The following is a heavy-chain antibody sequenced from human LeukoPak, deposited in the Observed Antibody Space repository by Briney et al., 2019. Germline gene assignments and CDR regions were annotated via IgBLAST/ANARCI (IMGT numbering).Heavy chain of an antibody. Sequence: PSETLSLTCNVSGGSISGYHWSWIRQPPGRGLEWLGYIYYSGSSNYNPSLKSRVTISADTSKDQFSLKLSSVTAADTAVYYCARVPRSYYYYYYMDVWGKGTTVTVSS. V-gene: IGHV4-59*01. CDR2: IYYSGSS. J-gene: IGHJ6*03. CDR1: GGSISGYH. CDR3: ARVPRSYYYYYYMDV.